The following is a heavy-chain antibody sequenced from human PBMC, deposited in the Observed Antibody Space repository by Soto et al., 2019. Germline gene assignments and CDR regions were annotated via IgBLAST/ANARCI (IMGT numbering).Heavy chain of an antibody. J-gene: IGHJ6*02. CDR1: GDSVSSNSVV. D-gene: IGHD4-17*01. V-gene: IGHV6-1*01. Sequence: SQTLSLTCAISGDSVSSNSVVWNWIRQSPSRGLEWLGRTYYRSKWYYEYAESVKSRIAINPDTSKNQFSLKLSSVTAADTAVYYCARAHYGDYGYGMDVWGQGTTVTVSS. CDR3: ARAHYGDYGYGMDV. CDR2: TYYRSKWYY.